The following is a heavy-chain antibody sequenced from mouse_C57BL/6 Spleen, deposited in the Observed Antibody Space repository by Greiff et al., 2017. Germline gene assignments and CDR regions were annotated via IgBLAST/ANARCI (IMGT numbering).Heavy chain of an antibody. D-gene: IGHD2-4*01. V-gene: IGHV7-3*01. CDR3: ARSYDDDTWFAD. J-gene: IGHJ3*01. CDR2: IRNKANGYTT. CDR1: GFTFTDYY. Sequence: EVMLVESGGGLVQPGGSLSLSCAASGFTFTDYYMSWVRQPPGKALEWLGFIRNKANGYTTEYSASVKGRFTISRDNSQSILYLQMNALRAEDSATYYCARSYDDDTWFADWGQGTLVTVSA.